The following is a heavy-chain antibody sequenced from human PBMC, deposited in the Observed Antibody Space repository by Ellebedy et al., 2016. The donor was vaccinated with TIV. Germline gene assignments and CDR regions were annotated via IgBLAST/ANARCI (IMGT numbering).Heavy chain of an antibody. D-gene: IGHD5-18*01. V-gene: IGHV3-11*01. CDR1: GFTFSDYY. CDR3: ARAVVEYSYGHFDY. CDR2: ISSSGSTI. Sequence: GGSLRLXCAASGFTFSDYYMSWIRQAPGKGLEWVSYISSSGSTIYYADSVKGRFTISRDNAKNSLYLQMNSLRAEDTAVYYCARAVVEYSYGHFDYWGQGTLVTVSS. J-gene: IGHJ4*02.